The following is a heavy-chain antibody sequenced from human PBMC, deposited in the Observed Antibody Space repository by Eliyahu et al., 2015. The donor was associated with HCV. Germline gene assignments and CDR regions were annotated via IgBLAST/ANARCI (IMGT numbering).Heavy chain of an antibody. CDR3: ARGGVRGVISDY. CDR2: INAGNDNT. D-gene: IGHD3-10*01. CDR1: GYTFTSYA. J-gene: IGHJ4*02. Sequence: QVQLVQSGAEVKKPGASVKVSCKASGYTFTSYALHWVRQAPGHRLEWMGWINAGNDNTKYSQKFQGRVTITRDTSASTAYMELSSLRSEDTAVYYCARGGVRGVISDYWGQGTLVTVSS. V-gene: IGHV1-3*01.